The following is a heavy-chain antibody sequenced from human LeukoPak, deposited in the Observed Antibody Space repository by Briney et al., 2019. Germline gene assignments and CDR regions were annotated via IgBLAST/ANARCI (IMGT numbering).Heavy chain of an antibody. Sequence: SVKVSCKASGGTFSSYAISWVRQAPGQGLEWMGGIIPIFGTANYAQKFQGTVTMTRDTSTSTVYMELSSLRSEDTAVYYCARERPTIAARSSNWFDPWGQGTLVTVSS. CDR1: GGTFSSYA. D-gene: IGHD6-6*01. V-gene: IGHV1-69*05. J-gene: IGHJ5*02. CDR2: IIPIFGTA. CDR3: ARERPTIAARSSNWFDP.